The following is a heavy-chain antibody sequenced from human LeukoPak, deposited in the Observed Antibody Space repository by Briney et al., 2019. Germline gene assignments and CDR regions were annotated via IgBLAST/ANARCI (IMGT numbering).Heavy chain of an antibody. V-gene: IGHV4-39*01. J-gene: IGHJ4*02. Sequence: PSETLSLTCTVSGDSMSSSSYYWGWVRQPPGKGLEWIASIYYTGRTYYKPSLKSRVTISVDTSQNQFSLNLNSVTAADTAVYYCASRVTESQYYYGSGSYRIGIGFDFWGQGTLVTVSS. CDR3: ASRVTESQYYYGSGSYRIGIGFDF. CDR1: GDSMSSSSYY. CDR2: IYYTGRT. D-gene: IGHD3-10*01.